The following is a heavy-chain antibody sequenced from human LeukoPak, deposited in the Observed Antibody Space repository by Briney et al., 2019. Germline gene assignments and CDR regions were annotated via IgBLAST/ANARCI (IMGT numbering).Heavy chain of an antibody. D-gene: IGHD3-22*01. CDR1: GGTFSSYA. V-gene: IGHV1-69*01. Sequence: ASVKVSCTASGGTFSSYAISWVRQAPGQGLEWMGGIIPIFGTANYAQKFQGRVTITADESTSTAYMELSSLRSEDTAVYYCARAHTYYYDSSGYYLSYYYYGMDVWGQGTTVTVSS. CDR3: ARAHTYYYDSSGYYLSYYYYGMDV. CDR2: IIPIFGTA. J-gene: IGHJ6*02.